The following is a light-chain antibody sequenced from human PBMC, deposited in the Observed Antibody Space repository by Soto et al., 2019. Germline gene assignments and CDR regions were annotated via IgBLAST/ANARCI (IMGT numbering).Light chain of an antibody. CDR3: QKYNSAPLT. J-gene: IGKJ4*01. Sequence: DTQMTQSPYFLSASVGDRVTITCRASQGISNYLAWFQQKPGKVPNVLIYATSTLQSGVPSRFSGSGSGTDFTLTISSLQPEDVATYYCQKYNSAPLTFGGGPKVEIK. CDR1: QGISNY. V-gene: IGKV1-27*01. CDR2: ATS.